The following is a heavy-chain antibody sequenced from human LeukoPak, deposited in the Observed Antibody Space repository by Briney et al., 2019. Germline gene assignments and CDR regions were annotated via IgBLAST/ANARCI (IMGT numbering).Heavy chain of an antibody. CDR2: MNPDSGDT. D-gene: IGHD1-26*01. CDR1: GYSFTASD. V-gene: IGHV1-8*03. J-gene: IGHJ4*02. CDR3: TRGWDC. Sequence: ASVKVSCKASGYSFTASDINRVRHATGQGLEWMGWMNPDSGDTGYAQKFQDRLTITRHMSTSTAYMELSRLRSDDTAVYYCTRGWDCWGQGTRVTVSS.